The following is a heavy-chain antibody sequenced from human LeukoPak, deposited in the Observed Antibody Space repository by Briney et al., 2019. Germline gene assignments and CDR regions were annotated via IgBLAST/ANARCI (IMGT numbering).Heavy chain of an antibody. CDR3: AREGSGWYVPSYMDV. V-gene: IGHV1-69*06. Sequence: SVKVSCKASGGTFSSYAISWVRQAPEQGLEWMERIIPIFGTANYAQKFQGRVTITADKSTSTAYMELSSLRSEDTAVYYCAREGSGWYVPSYMDVWGKGTTVTVSS. CDR1: GGTFSSYA. D-gene: IGHD6-19*01. CDR2: IIPIFGTA. J-gene: IGHJ6*03.